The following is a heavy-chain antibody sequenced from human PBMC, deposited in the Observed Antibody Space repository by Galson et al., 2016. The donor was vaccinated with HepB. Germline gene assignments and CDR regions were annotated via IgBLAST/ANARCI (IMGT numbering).Heavy chain of an antibody. CDR1: GFTFTHYG. J-gene: IGHJ4*02. D-gene: IGHD1-26*01. CDR2: ISSSSTNI. Sequence: SLRLSCAASGFTFTHYGMNWVRQAPGKGLEWVSYISSSSTNIYYADSVKGRFTISRDNAKNPLYLQMNSLRDEDTAVYYCTRYSETYNTIDYWGQGTLVTVSS. V-gene: IGHV3-48*02. CDR3: TRYSETYNTIDY.